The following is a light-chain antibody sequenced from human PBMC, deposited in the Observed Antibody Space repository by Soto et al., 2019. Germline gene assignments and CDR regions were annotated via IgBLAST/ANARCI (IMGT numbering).Light chain of an antibody. Sequence: QSVLTQPPSVSAAPGQKVTISCSGSSSNIGNNYVFLYQQLPGTAPKLLIYDNYKRPSGIPDRFSGSKSGTSATLGITGLQTGDEADYYCATWDRSLSVGVFGGGTKLTVL. J-gene: IGLJ2*01. CDR3: ATWDRSLSVGV. V-gene: IGLV1-51*01. CDR2: DNY. CDR1: SSNIGNNY.